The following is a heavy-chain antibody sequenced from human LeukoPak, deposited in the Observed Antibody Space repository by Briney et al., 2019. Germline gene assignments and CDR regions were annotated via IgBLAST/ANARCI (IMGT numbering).Heavy chain of an antibody. CDR2: ISNDERNK. V-gene: IGHV3-30*04. J-gene: IGHJ4*02. CDR1: GFIFTNFA. CDR3: ARPSPPGDGYNPSDQ. D-gene: IGHD5-24*01. Sequence: GGSLRLSCAASGFIFTNFATHWVRQAPGKGLEGVAVISNDERNKYYAESVKGRFTISRDNSNSMVYLQMTSLRLEDTAVYYCARPSPPGDGYNPSDQWGQGSLVIVSS.